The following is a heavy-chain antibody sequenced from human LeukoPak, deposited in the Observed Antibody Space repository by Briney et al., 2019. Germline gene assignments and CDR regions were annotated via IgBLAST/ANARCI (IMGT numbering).Heavy chain of an antibody. CDR1: GGSFSGYY. V-gene: IGHV4-34*01. D-gene: IGHD3-10*01. CDR3: ARGLPYGSGSYFAPYCMDV. CDR2: INHSGST. Sequence: SETLSLTCAVYGGSFSGYYWSWIRQPPGKGLEWIGEINHSGSTNYNPSLKSRVTISVDTSKNQFSLKLSSVTAADTAVYYCARGLPYGSGSYFAPYCMDVWGKGTTVTVSS. J-gene: IGHJ6*03.